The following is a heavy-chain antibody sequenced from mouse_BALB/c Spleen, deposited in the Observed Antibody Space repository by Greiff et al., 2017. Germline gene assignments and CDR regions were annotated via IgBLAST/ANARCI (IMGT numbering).Heavy chain of an antibody. D-gene: IGHD2-14*01. J-gene: IGHJ4*01. Sequence: VQLQQSGPELVKPGASVKISCKASGYAFSSSWMNWVKQRPGQGLEWIGRIYPGDGDTNYNGKFKGKATLTADKSSSTAYMQLSSLTSVDSAVYFCARDRYAAMDYWGQGTSVTVSS. CDR3: ARDRYAAMDY. CDR1: GYAFSSSW. CDR2: IYPGDGDT. V-gene: IGHV1-82*01.